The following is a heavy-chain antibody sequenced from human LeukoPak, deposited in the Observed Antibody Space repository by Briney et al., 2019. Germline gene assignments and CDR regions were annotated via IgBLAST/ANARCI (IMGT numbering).Heavy chain of an antibody. Sequence: ASAKVSCKASGYTFTSYYMHWMRQAPGQGLEWMGILDPTDGATSYAQKFQGRVTLTRDTSTSTLYIEVTSLTSADTAVYYCARDESGTRRGWFEYWGQGTLVTVSS. CDR2: LDPTDGAT. CDR1: GYTFTSYY. CDR3: ARDESGTRRGWFEY. J-gene: IGHJ5*01. V-gene: IGHV1-46*01.